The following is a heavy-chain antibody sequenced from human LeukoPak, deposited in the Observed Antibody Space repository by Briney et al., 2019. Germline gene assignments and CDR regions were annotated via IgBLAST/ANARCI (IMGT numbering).Heavy chain of an antibody. CDR1: GFTFSSYA. D-gene: IGHD1-26*01. J-gene: IGHJ4*02. Sequence: GGSLRLSCAASGFTFSSYAMSWVRQAPGKGPEWVSAISGSGGSTYYADSVKGRFTISRDNSKNTLYLQMNSLRAEDTAVYYCAKSREVGALRLTLCFDYWGQGTLVTVSS. CDR2: ISGSGGST. CDR3: AKSREVGALRLTLCFDY. V-gene: IGHV3-23*01.